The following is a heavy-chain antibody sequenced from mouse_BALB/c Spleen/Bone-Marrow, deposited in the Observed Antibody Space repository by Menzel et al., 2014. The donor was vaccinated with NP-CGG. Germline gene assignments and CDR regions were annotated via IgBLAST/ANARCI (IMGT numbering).Heavy chain of an antibody. CDR3: ARPDYYGYLNY. V-gene: IGHV4-1*02. J-gene: IGHJ2*01. Sequence: EVQLVESGGGLVQPGGSLKLSCAASGFDFSRYWMSWVRQAPGKGLEWIGEINPDSRTINYSPSLKDKFIISRDNAKNTLYLRSNKVRSEDTALYYCARPDYYGYLNYWGQGTTLTVSS. CDR2: INPDSRTI. CDR1: GFDFSRYW. D-gene: IGHD1-1*01.